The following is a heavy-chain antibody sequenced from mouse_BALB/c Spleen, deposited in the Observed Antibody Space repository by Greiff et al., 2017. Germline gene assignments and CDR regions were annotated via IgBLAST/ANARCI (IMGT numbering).Heavy chain of an antibody. CDR2: ISSGGSYT. CDR3: ARIDAY. J-gene: IGHJ3*01. CDR1: GFTFSSYG. V-gene: IGHV5-6*02. Sequence: EVKLEESGGDLVKPGGSLKLSCAASGFTFSSYGMSWVRQTPDKRLEWVATISSGGSYTYYPDSVKGRFTISRDNAKNTLYLQMSSLKSEDTAMYYCARIDAYWGQGTLVTVSA.